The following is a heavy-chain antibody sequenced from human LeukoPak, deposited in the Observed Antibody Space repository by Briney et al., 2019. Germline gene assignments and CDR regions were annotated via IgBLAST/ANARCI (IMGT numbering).Heavy chain of an antibody. CDR1: GYSFTSYW. Sequence: GESLKISCKGSGYSFTSYWIGWVRQMPGKGLEWMGIIYPGDSDTRYSPSFQGQVTISADKSTSTAYLQWSSLKASDTAMYYCARGCGGDCYSAHYYYYYMDVWGKGTTVTVSS. J-gene: IGHJ6*03. CDR3: ARGCGGDCYSAHYYYYYMDV. CDR2: IYPGDSDT. D-gene: IGHD2-21*01. V-gene: IGHV5-51*01.